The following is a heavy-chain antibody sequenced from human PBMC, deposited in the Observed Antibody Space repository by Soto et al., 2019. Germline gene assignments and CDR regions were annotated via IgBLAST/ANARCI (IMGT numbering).Heavy chain of an antibody. CDR2: ISYDGSNK. CDR1: GFTFSSYA. Sequence: QVQLVESGGGVVQPGRSLRLSCAASGFTFSSYAMHWVRQAPGKGLEWVAVISYDGSNKYYADSVKGRFTISRDNSKNTLYLQMNSLRAEDTAVYYCARGLRFLEWACGYYYYYGMDVWGQGTTVTVSS. V-gene: IGHV3-30-3*01. J-gene: IGHJ6*02. CDR3: ARGLRFLEWACGYYYYYGMDV. D-gene: IGHD3-3*01.